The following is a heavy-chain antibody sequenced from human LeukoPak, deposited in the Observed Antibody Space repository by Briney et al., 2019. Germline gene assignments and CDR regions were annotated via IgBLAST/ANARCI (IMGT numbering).Heavy chain of an antibody. J-gene: IGHJ5*02. CDR1: GFTFSSYA. D-gene: IGHD6-6*01. CDR3: AKDRRQLGPSPT. Sequence: GESLKISCAASGFTFSSYAMSWVRQAPGKGLEWVSAISGSGGSTYYADSVKGRFTISRDNSKNTLYLQMNSLRAEDTAVYYCAKDRRQLGPSPTWGQGTLVTVSS. CDR2: ISGSGGST. V-gene: IGHV3-23*01.